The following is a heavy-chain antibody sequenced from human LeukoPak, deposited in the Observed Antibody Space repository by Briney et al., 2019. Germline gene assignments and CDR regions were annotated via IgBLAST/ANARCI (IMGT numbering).Heavy chain of an antibody. CDR1: GFTFSDYY. J-gene: IGHJ4*02. Sequence: GGSLRLSCAASGFTFSDYYMSWIRQAPGKGLEWVSYISSSGSTIYYADSVKGRFTISRDNAKNSLYLQMNSLRAEDTAVYYCARAPYGSSWYGPYFDYWGQGTLVTVSS. CDR2: ISSSGSTI. V-gene: IGHV3-11*04. CDR3: ARAPYGSSWYGPYFDY. D-gene: IGHD6-13*01.